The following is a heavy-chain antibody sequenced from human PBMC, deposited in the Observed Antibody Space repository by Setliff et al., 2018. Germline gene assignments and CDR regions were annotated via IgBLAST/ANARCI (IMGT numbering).Heavy chain of an antibody. CDR1: GYIFTRYR. V-gene: IGHV1-18*01. Sequence: ASVKVSCKASGYIFTRYRITWVRQSPGQGLEWMGWISTRNDDTGYAQKFKGRVTLTTDTSTNTAYMELRSLRSDDTAVYYCARGPPDFVVVPAAAKFDYWGQGTLVTVSS. D-gene: IGHD2-2*01. CDR3: ARGPPDFVVVPAAAKFDY. J-gene: IGHJ4*02. CDR2: ISTRNDDT.